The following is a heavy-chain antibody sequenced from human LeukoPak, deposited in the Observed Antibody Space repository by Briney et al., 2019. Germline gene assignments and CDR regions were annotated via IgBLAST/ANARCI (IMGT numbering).Heavy chain of an antibody. D-gene: IGHD5-18*01. V-gene: IGHV4-59*01. Sequence: SETLSLTCTVSGGSISSYYWSWIRQPPGKGLEWIGYIYYSGSTSYNPSLRSRVTISVDTSKNQFSLKLSSVTAADTAVYYCARDGGGGYSYGYVDYWGQGTLVTVSS. CDR1: GGSISSYY. CDR2: IYYSGST. J-gene: IGHJ4*02. CDR3: ARDGGGGYSYGYVDY.